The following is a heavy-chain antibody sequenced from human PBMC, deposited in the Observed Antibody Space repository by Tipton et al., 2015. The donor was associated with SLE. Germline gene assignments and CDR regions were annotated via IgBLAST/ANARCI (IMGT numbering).Heavy chain of an antibody. J-gene: IGHJ4*02. D-gene: IGHD3-3*01. CDR1: GIIFSSYS. CDR3: ARDDFWSGYDY. V-gene: IGHV3-21*03. CDR2: ISSSSSYI. Sequence: SLRLSCAASGIIFSSYSMNWVRQAPGKGLEWVSSISSSSSYIYYADSVKGRFTISRDNAKNSLYLQMNSLRAEDTGVYYCARDDFWSGYDYWGQGTLVTVSS.